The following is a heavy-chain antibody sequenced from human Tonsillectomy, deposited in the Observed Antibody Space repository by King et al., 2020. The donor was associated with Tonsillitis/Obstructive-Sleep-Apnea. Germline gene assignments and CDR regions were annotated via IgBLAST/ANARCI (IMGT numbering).Heavy chain of an antibody. CDR3: ARQGYSSGDY. D-gene: IGHD6-25*01. J-gene: IGHJ4*02. CDR2: IDLGDSDT. Sequence: QLVESGAEVRKPGESLKISCEGSGYRFTRYWHALVRQLPGKGLEWRVNIDLGDSDTRYSPSFQGQVTISADKSISPAYLQWSSLNASDTAMYYCARQGYSSGDYWGQGTLVTVSS. CDR1: GYRFTRYW. V-gene: IGHV5-51*01.